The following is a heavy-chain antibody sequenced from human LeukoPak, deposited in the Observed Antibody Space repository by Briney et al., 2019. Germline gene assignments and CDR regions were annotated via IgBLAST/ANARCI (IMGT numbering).Heavy chain of an antibody. Sequence: GGSLRLSCAASGFTFSSYWMSWVRQAPGKGVEWVAHIKQDGSEKYYVDSVKGRFPISRDNAKNSLYLQMNSLRAEDTAVYYCAKLYDSSGYYRGHFDYWGQGTLVTVSS. V-gene: IGHV3-7*01. D-gene: IGHD3-22*01. CDR1: GFTFSSYW. J-gene: IGHJ4*02. CDR2: IKQDGSEK. CDR3: AKLYDSSGYYRGHFDY.